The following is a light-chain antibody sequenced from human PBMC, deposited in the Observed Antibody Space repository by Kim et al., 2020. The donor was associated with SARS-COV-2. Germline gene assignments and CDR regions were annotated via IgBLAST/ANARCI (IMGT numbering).Light chain of an antibody. V-gene: IGLV2-14*03. J-gene: IGLJ3*02. CDR3: SSFTSTSTLVL. CDR1: SSDIGGHNY. Sequence: SITISCTGSSSDIGGHNYFSWYQQPPGNGPKLIIYDVTDRPSGISNRFSGSKSGNTASLTISGLQTEDEADYYCSSFTSTSTLVLFGGGTQLTVL. CDR2: DVT.